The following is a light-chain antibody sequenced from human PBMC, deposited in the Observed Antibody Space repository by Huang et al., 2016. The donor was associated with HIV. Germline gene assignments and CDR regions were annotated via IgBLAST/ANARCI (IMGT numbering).Light chain of an antibody. J-gene: IGKJ3*01. CDR1: QRVSKY. CDR2: DAS. CDR3: QQRSSWPPFT. V-gene: IGKV3-11*01. Sequence: EIVLTQSPATLSLSPGERATLACRASQRVSKYLAWYQQRPGQAPRLRIYDASNRATGIPARFSGSGSGTDFTLTISSLEPEDFAVYYCQQRSSWPPFTFGPGTKVDI.